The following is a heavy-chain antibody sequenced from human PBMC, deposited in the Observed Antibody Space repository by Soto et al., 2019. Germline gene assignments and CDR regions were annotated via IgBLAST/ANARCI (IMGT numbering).Heavy chain of an antibody. D-gene: IGHD3-10*01. V-gene: IGHV3-23*01. CDR2: ISNSGYDT. CDR3: AKEEFTVVGAVIIFVSVDS. Sequence: GGSLRLSCAASGFTFSSYAMSWVRQAPGKGLEWISAISNSGYDTYYADSVNGRFIISRDNSKNTLHLQMNSLRAEDTAVYYCAKEEFTVVGAVIIFVSVDSWGQGTPVTVSS. CDR1: GFTFSSYA. J-gene: IGHJ4*02.